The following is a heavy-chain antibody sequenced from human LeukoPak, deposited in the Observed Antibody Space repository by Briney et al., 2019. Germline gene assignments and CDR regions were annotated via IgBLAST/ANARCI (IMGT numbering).Heavy chain of an antibody. CDR2: ISGSGDNT. Sequence: PGGSLRLSCAASGFTFSNYAMSWVRQAPGKGLEWVSAISGSGDNTYYADSVKGRFTVSRDNSKNTLYVQMKSLRAEDTAVYYCAKDGGTVTSYYFDSWGLGTLVTVSS. D-gene: IGHD4-11*01. V-gene: IGHV3-23*01. CDR1: GFTFSNYA. CDR3: AKDGGTVTSYYFDS. J-gene: IGHJ4*02.